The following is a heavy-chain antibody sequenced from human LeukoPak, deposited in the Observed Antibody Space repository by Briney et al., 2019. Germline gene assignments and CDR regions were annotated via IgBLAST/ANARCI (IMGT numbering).Heavy chain of an antibody. Sequence: GGSLRLSCAASGFIFNTYAMSWVRQAPGKGLEWVSTIRGSGESTHYADSVQGRFTIFRDNSLYTVYLQMDSLRGDDTAVYYCAKDRISYTTSPGELSHWGQGTLVIVSS. CDR2: IRGSGEST. V-gene: IGHV3-23*01. CDR1: GFIFNTYA. J-gene: IGHJ4*02. D-gene: IGHD3-10*01. CDR3: AKDRISYTTSPGELSH.